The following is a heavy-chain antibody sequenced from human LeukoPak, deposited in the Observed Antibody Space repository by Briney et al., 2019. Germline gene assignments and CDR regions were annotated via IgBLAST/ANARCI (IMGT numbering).Heavy chain of an antibody. CDR3: ARGGYYGSGSLDIDY. CDR2: IWYDGSNK. J-gene: IGHJ4*02. V-gene: IGHV3-33*01. D-gene: IGHD3-10*01. Sequence: PGGSLRLSCAASRFTFSNFGMHWVRQAPGKGLEWVAVIWYDGSNKYYADSVKGRSTISRDNSKNTLYLQMNSLRAEDTAVYYCARGGYYGSGSLDIDYWGQGTLVTVSS. CDR1: RFTFSNFG.